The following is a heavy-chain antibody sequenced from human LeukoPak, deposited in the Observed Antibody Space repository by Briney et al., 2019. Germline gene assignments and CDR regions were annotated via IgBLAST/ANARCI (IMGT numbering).Heavy chain of an antibody. CDR2: INPSGGNT. CDR1: GYTFTNYY. V-gene: IGHV1-46*01. J-gene: IGHJ3*02. CDR3: ARVRDGYNDAYDI. D-gene: IGHD5-24*01. Sequence: AASVKVSCKASGYTFTNYYMYWVRQAPGQGLEWMGIINPSGGNTNYAQNFQGRVTMTRDTSTSTVYMELSSLRSEDTAVYYCARVRDGYNDAYDIWGQGTMVTVPS.